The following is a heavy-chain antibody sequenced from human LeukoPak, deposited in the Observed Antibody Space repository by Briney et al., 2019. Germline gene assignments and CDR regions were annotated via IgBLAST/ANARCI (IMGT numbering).Heavy chain of an antibody. CDR3: ARDAAYYYGSGSYRNGNDY. V-gene: IGHV4-61*02. J-gene: IGHJ4*02. CDR1: GGSISNSNYY. CDR2: IYTTGST. D-gene: IGHD3-10*01. Sequence: SETLSLTCTVSGGSISNSNYYWSWIRQPAGKGLEWIGRIYTTGSTNYNPSLKSRVTMSVDTSKNQFSLKLSSVTAADTAVYYCARDAAYYYGSGSYRNGNDYWGQGSLVTVSS.